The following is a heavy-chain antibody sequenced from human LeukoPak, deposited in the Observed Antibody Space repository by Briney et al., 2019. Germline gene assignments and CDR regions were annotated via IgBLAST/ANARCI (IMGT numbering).Heavy chain of an antibody. V-gene: IGHV4-4*07. CDR2: IYTSGST. D-gene: IGHD1-1*01. CDR3: ARIGLDERKYYYYYYMDV. CDR1: GGSISSYF. J-gene: IGHJ6*03. Sequence: PSETLSLTCSVSGGSISSYFWSWIRQPAGKGLEWIGRIYTSGSTNYNPSLKSRVTMSVDTSKKQFSLKLSSVTAADMAVYYCARIGLDERKYYYYYYMDVWGKGTTVTVSS.